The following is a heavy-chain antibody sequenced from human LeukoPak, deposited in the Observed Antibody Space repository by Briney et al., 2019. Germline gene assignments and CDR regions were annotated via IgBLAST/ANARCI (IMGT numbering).Heavy chain of an antibody. J-gene: IGHJ4*02. CDR3: ANRASGSGTSLYYFDY. V-gene: IGHV3-23*01. CDR2: ISNSAGST. D-gene: IGHD3-10*01. Sequence: GGSLRLSCAASGFTFSSYAMSWVRQAPGKGLEWVSVISNSAGSTFYADSAKGRFTISRDNSKNTLYLQMNSLRAEDAAVNYCANRASGSGTSLYYFDYWGQGTLVTVSS. CDR1: GFTFSSYA.